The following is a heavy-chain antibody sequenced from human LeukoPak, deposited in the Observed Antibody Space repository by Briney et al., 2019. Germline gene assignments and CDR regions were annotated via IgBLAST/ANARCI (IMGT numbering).Heavy chain of an antibody. CDR3: VRDRTTVTLFDY. Sequence: GGSLRLSRAASGFIFSNYWMHWVRQAPGKGLVWVSRINTDGSSTSYADSVKGRFTISRDNAENTLYLQMNSLRAEDTAVYYCVRDRTTVTLFDYWGQGTLVTVSS. CDR2: INTDGSST. J-gene: IGHJ4*02. CDR1: GFIFSNYW. D-gene: IGHD4-17*01. V-gene: IGHV3-74*01.